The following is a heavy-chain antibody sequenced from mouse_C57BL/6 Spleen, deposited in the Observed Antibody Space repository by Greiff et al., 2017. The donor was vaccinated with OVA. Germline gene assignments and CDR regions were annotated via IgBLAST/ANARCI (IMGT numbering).Heavy chain of an antibody. V-gene: IGHV5-16*01. CDR3: ARGPDRGFAY. Sequence: EVKLVESEGGLVQPGSSMKLSCTASGFTFSDYYMAWVRQVPEKGLEWVANINYDGSSTYYLDSLKSRFIISRDNAKNILYLQMSSLKSEDTATYYCARGPDRGFAYWGQGTLVTVSA. D-gene: IGHD3-3*01. CDR1: GFTFSDYY. J-gene: IGHJ3*01. CDR2: INYDGSST.